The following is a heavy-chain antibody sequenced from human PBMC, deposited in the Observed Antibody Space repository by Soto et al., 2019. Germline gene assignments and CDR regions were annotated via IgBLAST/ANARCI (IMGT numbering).Heavy chain of an antibody. CDR1: GYTFTIYG. D-gene: IGHD4-17*01. CDR3: ARDTRHGAVDAFDI. J-gene: IGHJ3*02. CDR2: ISAYNGNT. V-gene: IGHV1-18*01. Sequence: ASVKVSCKASGYTFTIYGISWVRQAPGQGLEWMGWISAYNGNTNYAQKLQGRVTMTTDTSTSTAYMELRSLRSDDTAVYYCARDTRHGAVDAFDIWGQGTMVTVSS.